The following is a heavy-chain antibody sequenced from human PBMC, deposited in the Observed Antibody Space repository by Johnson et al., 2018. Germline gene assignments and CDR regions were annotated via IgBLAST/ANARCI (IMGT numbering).Heavy chain of an antibody. J-gene: IGHJ6*02. CDR2: ISSSSSYI. CDR1: GFTFSSYS. V-gene: IGHV3-21*01. Sequence: EVQLVESGGGMVKPGGSLRLSCAASGFTFSSYSMNWVRQAPGKGLEWVSSISSSSSYIYYADSVKGRFTISRDNAKNSLYLQMNSRRAEDTAVYYCASGVVIPPYYYYYGMDVWGQGTTVTVSS. CDR3: ASGVVIPPYYYYYGMDV. D-gene: IGHD3-3*01.